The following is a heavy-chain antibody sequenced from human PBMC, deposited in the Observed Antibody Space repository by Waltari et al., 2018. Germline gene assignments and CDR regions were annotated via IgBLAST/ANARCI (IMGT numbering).Heavy chain of an antibody. V-gene: IGHV1-69*05. CDR2: IIPIFGTA. J-gene: IGHJ4*02. CDR1: GGAFSSHA. Sequence: QVQLVQSGAEVKKPGSSVKVSCKASGGAFSSHAISWVRQAPGQGLEWMGGIIPIFGTANYAQKFQGRVTITTDESTSTAYMELSSLRSEDTAVYYCARNANGYYFDYWGQGTLVTVSS. CDR3: ARNANGYYFDY. D-gene: IGHD1-1*01.